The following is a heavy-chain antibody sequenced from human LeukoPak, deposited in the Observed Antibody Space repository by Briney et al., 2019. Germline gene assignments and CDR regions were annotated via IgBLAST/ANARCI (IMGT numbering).Heavy chain of an antibody. V-gene: IGHV4-34*01. Sequence: PSETLSLTCAVYGGSFSGYYWSWIRQPPGKGLEWIGEINHSGSTNYNPSLKSRVTISVDTSKNQFSLELSSVTAADTAVYYCARYYYDSSGYYEAVVYFDYWGQGTLVTVSS. D-gene: IGHD3-22*01. CDR1: GGSFSGYY. CDR3: ARYYYDSSGYYEAVVYFDY. CDR2: INHSGST. J-gene: IGHJ4*02.